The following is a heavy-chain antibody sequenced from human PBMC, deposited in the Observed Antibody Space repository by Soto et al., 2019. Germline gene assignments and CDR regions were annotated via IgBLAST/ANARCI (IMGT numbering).Heavy chain of an antibody. J-gene: IGHJ5*02. CDR2: TYYRSRFFS. Sequence: SQTLSLTCAISGDSVSSYSAAWNWIRQSPSGGLEWLGRTYYRSRFFSDYAESVKSRIIINPDTSKNQFSLQLESVTPEDTAVYYCVRDRYSSSGWFDPWGQGTPVT. CDR3: VRDRYSSSGWFDP. CDR1: GDSVSSYSAA. D-gene: IGHD3-10*01. V-gene: IGHV6-1*01.